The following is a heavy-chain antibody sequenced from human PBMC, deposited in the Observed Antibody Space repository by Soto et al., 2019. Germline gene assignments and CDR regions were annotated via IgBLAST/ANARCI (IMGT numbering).Heavy chain of an antibody. J-gene: IGHJ6*02. V-gene: IGHV4-4*02. CDR3: ARAPPRYSSSSAYYYYGMDV. D-gene: IGHD6-6*01. CDR1: GGSISSSNW. Sequence: QVQLQESGPGLVKPSGTLSPTCAVSGGSISSSNWWSWVRQPPGKGLEWIGEIYHSGSTNYKPSRKSRVTRSVDKSKNQCSLKLSPVTAADTAVYYCARAPPRYSSSSAYYYYGMDVWGQGTTVTVTS. CDR2: IYHSGST.